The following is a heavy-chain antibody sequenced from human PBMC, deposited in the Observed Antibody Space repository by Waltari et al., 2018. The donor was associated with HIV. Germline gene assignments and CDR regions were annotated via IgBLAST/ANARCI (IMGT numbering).Heavy chain of an antibody. Sequence: EVHLVQSGPEVKKHGATVKISCTVSGYPFTDYYIHWVREAPGKGLEWVGLVDPEEGETVYAEKFQGRLTISADTSAATVSFELTGLRSDDTAIYYCASLAAAVYFDAWGQGTPLSVSS. D-gene: IGHD6-13*01. CDR2: VDPEEGET. J-gene: IGHJ4*02. V-gene: IGHV1-69-2*01. CDR1: GYPFTDYY. CDR3: ASLAAAVYFDA.